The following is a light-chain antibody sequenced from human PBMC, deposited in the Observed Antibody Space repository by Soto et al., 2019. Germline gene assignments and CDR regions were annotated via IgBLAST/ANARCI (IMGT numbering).Light chain of an antibody. J-gene: IGLJ2*01. CDR3: SSYTSSSNHVV. Sequence: QSVLTQPASVSGSPGQSITISCTGTSSDVGGYNYVSWYQQHPGKAPKLMIYDVSNRPSGVSNRFSGSKSGNTASLTISGLQAEDEADYYCSSYTSSSNHVVFGGGTQLTVL. CDR2: DVS. CDR1: SSDVGGYNY. V-gene: IGLV2-14*01.